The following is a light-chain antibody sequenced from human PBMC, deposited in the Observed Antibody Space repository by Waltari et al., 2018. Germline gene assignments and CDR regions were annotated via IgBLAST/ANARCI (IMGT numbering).Light chain of an antibody. CDR2: GAS. CDR1: QTVSSN. V-gene: IGKV3-15*01. Sequence: EIVMTQSPGTLSVSPGERVTLSCRASQTVSSNLARYPQIPGQAPRRLISGASPRATGIPARFSGSGSGTEFTLTISSLQSEDSAIFYCQQYNDWPPTFGQGTKVEIK. J-gene: IGKJ1*01. CDR3: QQYNDWPPT.